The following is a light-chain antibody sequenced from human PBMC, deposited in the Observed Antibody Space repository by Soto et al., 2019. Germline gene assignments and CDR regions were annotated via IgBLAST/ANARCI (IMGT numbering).Light chain of an antibody. Sequence: QSVLTQPPSVSGAPGQRVTISCTGSSSNIGAGYDVHWYHRLPGTAPKVLIYNNKNLPSGVPDRFSGSKSGTSASLAITGLQPEDEADYFGKSYDIMLSGSYVFGTGTKLTVL. CDR3: KSYDIMLSGSYV. CDR1: SSNIGAGYD. CDR2: NNK. J-gene: IGLJ1*01. V-gene: IGLV1-40*01.